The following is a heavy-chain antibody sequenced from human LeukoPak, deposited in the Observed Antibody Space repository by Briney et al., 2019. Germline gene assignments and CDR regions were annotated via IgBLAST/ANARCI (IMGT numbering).Heavy chain of an antibody. Sequence: GGSLRLSCVASRFTVSNNHMNWVRQAPGKGLEWVSVIYNGDNTYCADSVQGRFNISKDNSKNTLYLQMNSLRPEDTAVYHCMMSLTAHYYYGMDVWGQGTTVTVSS. J-gene: IGHJ6*02. D-gene: IGHD2-21*02. CDR2: IYNGDNT. CDR1: RFTVSNNH. CDR3: MMSLTAHYYYGMDV. V-gene: IGHV3-66*01.